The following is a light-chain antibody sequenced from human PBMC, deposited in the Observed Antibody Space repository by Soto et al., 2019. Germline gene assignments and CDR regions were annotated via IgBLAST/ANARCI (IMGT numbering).Light chain of an antibody. CDR2: AAS. J-gene: IGKJ4*01. CDR1: QSIRSY. CDR3: PPTSSTPT. Sequence: LTPTASSLSASVESVDLVTFRASQSIRSYLNWYQQKPGKAPKLLIYAASSLQTGVSSRFIVSGSGTYFTLPISNLQPEDFVTYYCPPTSSTPTVGGGTKVDIK. V-gene: IGKV1-39*01.